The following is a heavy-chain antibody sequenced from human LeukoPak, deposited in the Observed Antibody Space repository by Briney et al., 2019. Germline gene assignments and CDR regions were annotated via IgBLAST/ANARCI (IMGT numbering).Heavy chain of an antibody. D-gene: IGHD2-15*01. CDR2: VSAYNGNT. Sequence: ASVKVSCKASGYTFTTYGISWVRQAPGQGLEWMGWVSAYNGNTNYAQKLQGRVTMTTDTSANTAYMELGSLRFDDTAVYYCARGGLVVVVAATPSTTPGLLHWLDPWGQGTLVSVSS. J-gene: IGHJ5*02. CDR3: ARGGLVVVVAATPSTTPGLLHWLDP. V-gene: IGHV1-18*01. CDR1: GYTFTTYG.